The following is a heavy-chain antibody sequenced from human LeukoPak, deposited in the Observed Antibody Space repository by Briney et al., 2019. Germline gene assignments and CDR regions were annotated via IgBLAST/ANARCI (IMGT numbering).Heavy chain of an antibody. J-gene: IGHJ3*02. Sequence: SSETLSLTCTVSGGSISSYYWSWIRQPPGKGLEWIGYIYYSGSTNYNPSLKSRVTISVDTSKNQFSLKLSSVTAADTAVYYCARITPTKQWLVHGLALDIWGQGTMVTVSS. CDR1: GGSISSYY. D-gene: IGHD6-19*01. CDR2: IYYSGST. V-gene: IGHV4-59*08. CDR3: ARITPTKQWLVHGLALDI.